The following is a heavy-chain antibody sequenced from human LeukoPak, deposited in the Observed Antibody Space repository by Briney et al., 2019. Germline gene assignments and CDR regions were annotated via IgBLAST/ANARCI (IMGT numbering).Heavy chain of an antibody. J-gene: IGHJ6*02. D-gene: IGHD2-15*01. CDR2: ISHDGSNK. CDR1: GFTFSTYG. Sequence: GGSLRLSYAASGFTFSTYGMHWVRQAPGKGLEWAAVISHDGSNKYYADSVKGRFTISRDNSKNTLYLQMNSLRAEDTAVYYCAKDGSGYYYYGMDVWGQGTTVTVSS. V-gene: IGHV3-30*18. CDR3: AKDGSGYYYYGMDV.